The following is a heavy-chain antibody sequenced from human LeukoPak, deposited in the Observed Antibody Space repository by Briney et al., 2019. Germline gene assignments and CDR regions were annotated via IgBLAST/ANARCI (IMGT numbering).Heavy chain of an antibody. CDR2: ISAYNGNT. CDR1: GYTFTSYG. J-gene: IGHJ4*02. V-gene: IGHV1-18*01. D-gene: IGHD4-17*01. CDR3: ARDRTGTTVTVNDY. Sequence: ASVKVSCKASGYTFTSYGISWVRQAPGQGVEWMGWISAYNGNTNYAQKLQGRVTMTTDTSTSTAYMELRSLRSDDTAVYYCARDRTGTTVTVNDYWGQGTLVTVSS.